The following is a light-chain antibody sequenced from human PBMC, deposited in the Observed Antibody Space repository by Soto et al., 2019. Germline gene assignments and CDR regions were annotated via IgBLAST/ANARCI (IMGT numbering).Light chain of an antibody. J-gene: IGLJ1*01. V-gene: IGLV2-14*01. CDR2: EVN. Sequence: QSVLTQAASVSGSPGQSITISCTGASSDFGDHKSVSWYQHHPGKAPKLIIYEVNYRPSGVSSRFSGSRSGNTASLTISGLQAEDEAHYYCSSYAGSNNYVFGTGTKVTVL. CDR3: SSYAGSNNYV. CDR1: SSDFGDHKS.